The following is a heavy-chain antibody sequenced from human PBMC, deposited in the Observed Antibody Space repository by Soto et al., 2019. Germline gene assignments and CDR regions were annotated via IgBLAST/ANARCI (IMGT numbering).Heavy chain of an antibody. CDR2: IYYSGST. CDR1: GGSISSGGYY. V-gene: IGHV4-31*03. CDR3: ARRGIAAAGVDY. J-gene: IGHJ4*02. D-gene: IGHD6-13*01. Sequence: SETLSLTCTVSGGSISSGGYYWSWIRQHPGKGLEWIGYIYYSGSTYYNPSLKSRVTISVDTSKNQFSLKLSSVTAADTAVYYCARRGIAAAGVDYWGQGTLVTVSS.